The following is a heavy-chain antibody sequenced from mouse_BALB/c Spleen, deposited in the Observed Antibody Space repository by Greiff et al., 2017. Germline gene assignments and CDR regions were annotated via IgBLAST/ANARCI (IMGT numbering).Heavy chain of an antibody. CDR3: ARVNYGSSYGYFDY. Sequence: EVQRVESGGGLVKPGGSLKLSCAASGFTFSDYYMYWVRQTPEKRLEWVATISDGGSYTYYPDSVKGRFTISRDNAKNNLYLQMSSLKSEDTAMYYCARVNYGSSYGYFDYWGQGTTLTVSS. V-gene: IGHV5-4*02. J-gene: IGHJ2*01. D-gene: IGHD1-1*01. CDR2: ISDGGSYT. CDR1: GFTFSDYY.